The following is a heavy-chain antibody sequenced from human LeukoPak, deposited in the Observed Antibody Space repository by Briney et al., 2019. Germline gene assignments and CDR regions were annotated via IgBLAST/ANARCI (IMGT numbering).Heavy chain of an antibody. V-gene: IGHV3-7*01. D-gene: IGHD3-16*01. CDR1: GFSFGGFW. CDR3: ARNLAVNWFAP. J-gene: IGHJ5*02. CDR2: INPDGHEK. Sequence: GGSLRLSCAASGFSFGGFWMAWVRHAPGKGLEWVANINPDGHEKSYVDSLKGRFTISRDNVKNLVFLQMDSLRVDDTAVYYCARNLAVNWFAPWGQGTLVTVSS.